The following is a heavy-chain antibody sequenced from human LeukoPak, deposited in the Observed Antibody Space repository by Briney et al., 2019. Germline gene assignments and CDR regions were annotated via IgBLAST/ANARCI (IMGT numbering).Heavy chain of an antibody. V-gene: IGHV3-21*01. D-gene: IGHD3-9*01. J-gene: IGHJ4*02. CDR1: GFTFSSYS. CDR3: ARVGGGALRYFDWLWIDY. Sequence: SGGSLRLSCAASGFTFSSYSMNWVRQAPGKGLEWVSSISSSGSYIYYADSVKGRFTISRDNAKNSLYLQMNSLRAEDTAVYYCARVGGGALRYFDWLWIDYWGQGTLVTVSS. CDR2: ISSSGSYI.